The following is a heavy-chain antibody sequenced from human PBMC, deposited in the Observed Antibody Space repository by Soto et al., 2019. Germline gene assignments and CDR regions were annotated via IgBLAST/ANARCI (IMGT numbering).Heavy chain of an antibody. D-gene: IGHD2-21*02. V-gene: IGHV3-73*01. CDR2: IRDKANSYAT. CDR1: GFTFSGSA. Sequence: SLRLSCAASGFTFSGSAMHWGRQASGKGLEWVGRIRDKANSYATAYTASVKGRFTISRDDSKNTAYLQMNSLKTEDTAVYYCTRLYCGGDCDFDSWGQGTLVTSPQ. J-gene: IGHJ4*02. CDR3: TRLYCGGDCDFDS.